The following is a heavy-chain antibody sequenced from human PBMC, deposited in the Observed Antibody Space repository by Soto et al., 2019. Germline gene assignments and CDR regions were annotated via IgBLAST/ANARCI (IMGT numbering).Heavy chain of an antibody. CDR1: GGSVSSGSYY. V-gene: IGHV4-61*01. D-gene: IGHD5-12*01. CDR2: IYYSGST. CDR3: ARVGDGYNLNY. Sequence: QVQLQESGPGLVKPSETLSLTCTVSGGSVSSGSYYWSWIRQPPGKGLEWIGYIYYSGSTNYNPSLKSRVTISVDTSKNQFSLKLSSVTAADTAVYYCARVGDGYNLNYWGQGTLVTVSS. J-gene: IGHJ4*02.